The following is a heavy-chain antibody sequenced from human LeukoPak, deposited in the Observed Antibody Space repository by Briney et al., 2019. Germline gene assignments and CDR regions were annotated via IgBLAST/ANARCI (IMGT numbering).Heavy chain of an antibody. CDR1: GGSISSGDYY. Sequence: PSETLSLTCTVSGGSISSGDYYWSWIRHPPGKGLEWIGYIYYSGSTYYNPSLKSRVTISVETSKNQFSLKLSSVTAADTAVYYCARGVVAATPGAFDIWGQGTMVTVSS. CDR2: IYYSGST. J-gene: IGHJ3*02. V-gene: IGHV4-30-4*08. D-gene: IGHD2-15*01. CDR3: ARGVVAATPGAFDI.